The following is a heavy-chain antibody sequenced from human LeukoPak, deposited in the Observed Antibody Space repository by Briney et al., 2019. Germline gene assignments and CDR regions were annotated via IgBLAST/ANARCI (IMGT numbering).Heavy chain of an antibody. V-gene: IGHV3-30-3*01. D-gene: IGHD5-24*01. Sequence: PGGSLRLSCAASGFTFSSYAMHWVRQAPGKGLEWVAVISYDGSNKYYADSVKGRFTISRDNSKNTLYLQMNSLRAEDTAVYYCARSRDGYNFRAFDIWGQGTMVTVSS. CDR1: GFTFSSYA. CDR2: ISYDGSNK. CDR3: ARSRDGYNFRAFDI. J-gene: IGHJ3*02.